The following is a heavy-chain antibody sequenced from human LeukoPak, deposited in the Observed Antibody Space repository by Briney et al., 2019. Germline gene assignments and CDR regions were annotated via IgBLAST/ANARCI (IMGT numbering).Heavy chain of an antibody. Sequence: PSETLSLTCTVSCGSISTYYWTWIRQPPGKGLEWIGYIHNSVTNSKPSLKSRVTISVDTSKDQSSLKLSSVTAADTAVYYCARYGGYYFDYWGQGTLVTVSS. V-gene: IGHV4-59*08. D-gene: IGHD3-16*01. CDR1: CGSISTYY. J-gene: IGHJ4*02. CDR3: ARYGGYYFDY. CDR2: IHNSVT.